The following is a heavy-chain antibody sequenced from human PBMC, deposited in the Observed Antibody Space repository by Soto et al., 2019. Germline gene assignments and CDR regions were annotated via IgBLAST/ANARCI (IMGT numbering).Heavy chain of an antibody. CDR3: ARLYCRSSTCYTRGTCFDP. D-gene: IGHD2-2*02. Sequence: KSSETLSLTCSVSGDSMSSHYWSWLRQPPGKGLEWIGYVFYTGSTDSNPSLKSRVTISLDRSKNQFSLMLTSVTAADTAVYYCARLYCRSSTCYTRGTCFDPWRQRTLVTVSS. CDR2: VFYTGST. J-gene: IGHJ5*02. V-gene: IGHV4-59*11. CDR1: GDSMSSHY.